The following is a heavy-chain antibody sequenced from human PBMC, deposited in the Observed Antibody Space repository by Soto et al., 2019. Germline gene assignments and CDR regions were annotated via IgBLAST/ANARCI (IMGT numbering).Heavy chain of an antibody. CDR2: IIPIFGTA. CDR1: GSTFSSYA. V-gene: IGHV1-69*01. J-gene: IGHJ4*02. CDR3: AREGASGSHIGY. D-gene: IGHD3-22*01. Sequence: QVQLVQSGAEVKKPGSSVKVSCKASGSTFSSYAISWVRQAPGQGLEWMGGIIPIFGTANYAQKFQGRVTITADESTSTAYMELSSLSSEDTAVYYCAREGASGSHIGYWGQGTLVTVSS.